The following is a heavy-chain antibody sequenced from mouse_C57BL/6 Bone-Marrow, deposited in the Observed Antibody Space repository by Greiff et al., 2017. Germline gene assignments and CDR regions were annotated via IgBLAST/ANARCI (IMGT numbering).Heavy chain of an antibody. CDR2: INPYNGGT. J-gene: IGHJ4*01. V-gene: IGHV1-19*01. CDR3: ARLYYYGSSYAMDY. D-gene: IGHD1-1*01. CDR1: GYTFTDYY. Sequence: VQLQQSGPVLVKPGASVKMSCKASGYTFTDYYMNWVKQSHGKSLEWIGVINPYNGGTSSNQKFKCTATLTVVTASSTAYMELNSLTSEDSAVYYCARLYYYGSSYAMDYWGQGTSVTVSS.